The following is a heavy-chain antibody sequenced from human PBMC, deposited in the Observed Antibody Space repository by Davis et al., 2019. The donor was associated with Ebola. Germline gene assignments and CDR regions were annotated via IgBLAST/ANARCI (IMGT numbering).Heavy chain of an antibody. D-gene: IGHD3-22*01. CDR2: IRGKSKNYAT. CDR3: TTLIDF. Sequence: PGGSLRLSCVASGFSFSGAAMHWVRQAPGKGLEWVGRIRGKSKNYATAYAESVKGRFTISRDDGKSTAYLQMHCLKSEDAAMYFCTTLIDFWGQGTLVTVSS. CDR1: GFSFSGAA. J-gene: IGHJ4*02. V-gene: IGHV3-73*01.